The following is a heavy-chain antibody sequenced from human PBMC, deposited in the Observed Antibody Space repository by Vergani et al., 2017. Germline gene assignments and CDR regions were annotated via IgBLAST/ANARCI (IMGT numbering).Heavy chain of an antibody. CDR1: GDSVISTDYH. J-gene: IGHJ4*02. CDR2: MGYSGST. CDR3: ASKRGACRAAYCHSYDF. D-gene: IGHD2-15*01. V-gene: IGHV4-39*01. Sequence: QVQLQESGPGLVKPSETLSLTCTVSGDSVISTDYHWGWIRQPPGKGLEWIGCMGYSGSTSYNPSLESRISISFETPKNQFSLRLTSVTATDTALYYCASKRGACRAAYCHSYDFWGPGALVGVSS.